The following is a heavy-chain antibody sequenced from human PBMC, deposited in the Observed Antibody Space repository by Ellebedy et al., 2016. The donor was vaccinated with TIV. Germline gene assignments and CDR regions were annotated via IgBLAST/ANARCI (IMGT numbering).Heavy chain of an antibody. CDR2: VYHSGNS. D-gene: IGHD4-23*01. CDR1: GGSISGSSTYY. Sequence: MPSETLSLTCTVSGGSISGSSTYYWGWIRQPPGKGLEWIGSVYHSGNSFYNPSLKSRVTISVDTSKNQFSLKVFSVTAADTAVYFCARQGSLSLGYGADSLLDCWGQGSLVTVSS. CDR3: ARQGSLSLGYGADSLLDC. J-gene: IGHJ4*02. V-gene: IGHV4-39*01.